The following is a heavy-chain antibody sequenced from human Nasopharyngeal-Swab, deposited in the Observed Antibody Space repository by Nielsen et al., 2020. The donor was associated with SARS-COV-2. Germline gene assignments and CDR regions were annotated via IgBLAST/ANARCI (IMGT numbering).Heavy chain of an antibody. V-gene: IGHV4-34*01. Sequence: SETLSLTCAVYGGSFSGYYWSWIRQPPGKGLEWIGEINHSGSTNYNPSLKSRVTISVDTSKNQFSLKLSSVTAADTAVYYCARGQIDILTGYLVFYYYYYMDVWGKGTTVTVSS. J-gene: IGHJ6*03. CDR1: GGSFSGYY. D-gene: IGHD3-9*01. CDR3: ARGQIDILTGYLVFYYYYYMDV. CDR2: INHSGST.